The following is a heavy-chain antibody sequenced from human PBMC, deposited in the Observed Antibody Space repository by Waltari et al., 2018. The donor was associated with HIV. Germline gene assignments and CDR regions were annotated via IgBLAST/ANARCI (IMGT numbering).Heavy chain of an antibody. CDR1: GYTFTGYY. J-gene: IGHJ3*02. D-gene: IGHD1-26*01. V-gene: IGHV1-2*02. CDR2: INPNSGGT. CDR3: ARLKSGSYRPRAFDI. Sequence: QVQLVQSGAEVKKPGASVKVSCKASGYTFTGYYMHWVRQAPGQGLEWMGWINPNSGGTNYAQKFQGRVTMTRDTSISTAYMELSRLRSDDTAVYYCARLKSGSYRPRAFDIWGQGTMVTVSS.